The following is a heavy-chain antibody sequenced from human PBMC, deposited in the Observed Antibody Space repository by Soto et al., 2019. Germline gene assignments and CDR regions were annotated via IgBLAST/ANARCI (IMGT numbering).Heavy chain of an antibody. V-gene: IGHV3-11*04. J-gene: IGHJ6*02. CDR2: ISSSGSAM. Sequence: GSLRLSCAASGFTFSDYYMSWIRQAPGKGLDWVSYISSSGSAMYYPDSVKGRFTISRDNAKNSLYLQMNSLRAEDTAVYYCARDASYDMGVCGQATTVPVSS. CDR3: ARDASYDMGV. CDR1: GFTFSDYY.